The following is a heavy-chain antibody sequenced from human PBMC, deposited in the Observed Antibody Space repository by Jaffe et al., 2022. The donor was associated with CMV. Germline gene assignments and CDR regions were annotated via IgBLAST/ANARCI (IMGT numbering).Heavy chain of an antibody. V-gene: IGHV3-9*01. Sequence: EVQLVESGGGLVQPGRSLRLSCAASGFTFDDYAMHWVRQAPGKGLEWVSGISWNSGSIGYADSVKGRFTISRDNAKNSLYLQMNSLRAEDTALYYCAKGSSWYLDYYGMDVWGQGTTVTVSS. CDR2: ISWNSGSI. D-gene: IGHD6-13*01. CDR1: GFTFDDYA. CDR3: AKGSSWYLDYYGMDV. J-gene: IGHJ6*02.